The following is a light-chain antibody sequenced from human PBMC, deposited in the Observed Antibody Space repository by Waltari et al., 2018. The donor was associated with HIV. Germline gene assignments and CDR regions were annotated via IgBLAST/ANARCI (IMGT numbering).Light chain of an antibody. V-gene: IGLV2-8*01. CDR3: SSVAGTHKL. CDR2: QVT. CDR1: NGDISDYNY. Sequence: QSALTQSPFASGCHGQSVNISCTGANGDISDYNYDSWYQHHSARPPKTIIFQVTKRPPGLPDRFSGSKSSNTASLFVSGLQPTDDATYFCSSVAGTHKLFGGGTKLTGL. J-gene: IGLJ2*01.